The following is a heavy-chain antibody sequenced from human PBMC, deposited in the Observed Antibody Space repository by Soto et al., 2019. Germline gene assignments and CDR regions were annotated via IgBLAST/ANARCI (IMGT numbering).Heavy chain of an antibody. CDR1: GGPLTSRTYS. CDR3: ARHDGFSSGWIFDY. Sequence: SETLSLTCAVSGGPLTSRTYSWGWIRQPPGKTLEWIGTIYYHGNTYSNPSLKSRVTISVDTSNNQLSLKLRSVTAADTAVYYCARHDGFSSGWIFDYWGHGTLVTVSS. CDR2: IYYHGNT. J-gene: IGHJ4*01. D-gene: IGHD6-19*01. V-gene: IGHV4-39*01.